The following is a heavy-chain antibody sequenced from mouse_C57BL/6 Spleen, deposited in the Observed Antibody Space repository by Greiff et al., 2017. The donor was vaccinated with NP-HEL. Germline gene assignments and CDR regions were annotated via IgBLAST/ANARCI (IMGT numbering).Heavy chain of an antibody. CDR3: ARNGDVGRYFDV. CDR2: IYPGDGDT. J-gene: IGHJ1*03. V-gene: IGHV1-82*01. CDR1: GYAFSSSW. Sequence: QVQLQQSGPELVKPGASVKISCKASGYAFSSSWMNWVKQRPGKGLEWIGRIYPGDGDTNYNGKFKGKATLTADKSSSTAYMQLSSLTSEDSAVYFCARNGDVGRYFDVWGTGTTVTVSS. D-gene: IGHD4-1*01.